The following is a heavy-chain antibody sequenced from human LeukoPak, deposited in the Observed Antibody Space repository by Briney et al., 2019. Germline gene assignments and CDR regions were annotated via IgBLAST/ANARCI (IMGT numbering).Heavy chain of an antibody. J-gene: IGHJ3*02. CDR1: GFSFSTYA. CDR2: IWSDASNQ. D-gene: IGHD6-13*01. V-gene: IGHV3-33*01. Sequence: PGGSLRLSCAASGFSFSTYAMHWVRQAPGKGLDWVAMIWSDASNQYYADSVKGRFTISRDNSKNTLYLQLNSLRAEDTAVYYCARVRAGYFDIWGQGTMVTVSS. CDR3: ARVRAGYFDI.